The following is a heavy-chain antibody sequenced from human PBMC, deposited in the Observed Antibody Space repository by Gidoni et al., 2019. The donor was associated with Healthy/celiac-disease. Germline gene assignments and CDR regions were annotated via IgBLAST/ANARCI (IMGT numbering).Heavy chain of an antibody. Sequence: VQLLESVGGLVQPGGSLILSCAASVFPFSSYAMSWVRQAPGKGLEWVSAISGSGGSTYYADSVKGRFTISRDKSKNTMYLKMNSLRAEETAVYYCAKDNSWKEAYYFDYWGQGTLVTVSS. CDR1: VFPFSSYA. V-gene: IGHV3-23*01. CDR2: ISGSGGST. CDR3: AKDNSWKEAYYFDY. D-gene: IGHD1-20*01. J-gene: IGHJ4*02.